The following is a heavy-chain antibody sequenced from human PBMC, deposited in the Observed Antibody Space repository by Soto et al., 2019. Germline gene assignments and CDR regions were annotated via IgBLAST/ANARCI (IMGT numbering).Heavy chain of an antibody. CDR2: IKQDGSEK. Sequence: PVGSLRLSCAASGFTFSSYWMSWVRQAPGKGLEWVANIKQDGSEKYYVDSVKGRFTISRDNAKNSLYLQMNSLRAEDTAVYYCARDGGYRKSSYYFDYWGQGTLVTVSS. V-gene: IGHV3-7*03. J-gene: IGHJ4*02. CDR1: GFTFSSYW. D-gene: IGHD1-1*01. CDR3: ARDGGYRKSSYYFDY.